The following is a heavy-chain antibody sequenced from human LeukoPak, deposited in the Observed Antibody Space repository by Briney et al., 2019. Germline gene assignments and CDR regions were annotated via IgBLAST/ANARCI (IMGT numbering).Heavy chain of an antibody. Sequence: GSLRLSCAASGFTFDDYTMHWVRQAPGKGLEWVSAISGSGGSTYYADSVKGRYTISRDNSKNTLYLQMNSLRAEDTAVYYCAKFAAAARPPDAFDIWGQGTMVTVSS. J-gene: IGHJ3*02. CDR1: GFTFDDYT. CDR2: ISGSGGST. V-gene: IGHV3-23*01. D-gene: IGHD6-6*01. CDR3: AKFAAAARPPDAFDI.